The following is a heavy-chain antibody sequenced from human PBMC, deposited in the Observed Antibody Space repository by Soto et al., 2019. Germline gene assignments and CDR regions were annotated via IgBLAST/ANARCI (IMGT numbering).Heavy chain of an antibody. Sequence: QVQLVQSGAEVKKPGSSVKVSCKASGGTFSSYTISWVRQAPGQGLEWMGRIIPILGIANYAQKFQGRVTLTEDKSTSTAYMELSSLRSEDTAVYYCASRYCSSTSCYAHYYYYGMDVWGQGTTVTVSS. J-gene: IGHJ6*02. V-gene: IGHV1-69*02. D-gene: IGHD2-2*01. CDR2: IIPILGIA. CDR3: ASRYCSSTSCYAHYYYYGMDV. CDR1: GGTFSSYT.